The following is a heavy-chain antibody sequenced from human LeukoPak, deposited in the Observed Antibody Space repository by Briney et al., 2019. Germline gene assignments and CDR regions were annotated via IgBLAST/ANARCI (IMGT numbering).Heavy chain of an antibody. CDR3: AVGYNYGRDAFDI. CDR2: INPKSGGT. Sequence: APVKVSCKASGYSFTGYYMHCVRQAPGQGLEWMGWINPKSGGTNFAQKFQGRVTMTRDTSISTAYMELSRLRSDDTAVYYCAVGYNYGRDAFDIWGQGTMVTVSS. CDR1: GYSFTGYY. J-gene: IGHJ3*02. V-gene: IGHV1-2*02. D-gene: IGHD5-18*01.